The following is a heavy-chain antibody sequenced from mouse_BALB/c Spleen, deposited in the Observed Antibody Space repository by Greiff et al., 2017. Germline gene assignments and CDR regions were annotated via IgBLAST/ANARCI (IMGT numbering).Heavy chain of an antibody. CDR2: ISSGGSYT. Sequence: EVKVVESGGDLVKPGGSLKLSCAASGFTFSSYGMSWVRQTPDKRLEWVATISSGGSYTYYPDSVKGRFTISRDNAKNTLYLQMSSLKSEDTAMYYCARRSYDNSFAYWGQGTLVTVSA. CDR1: GFTFSSYG. V-gene: IGHV5-6*02. D-gene: IGHD2-1*01. J-gene: IGHJ3*01. CDR3: ARRSYDNSFAY.